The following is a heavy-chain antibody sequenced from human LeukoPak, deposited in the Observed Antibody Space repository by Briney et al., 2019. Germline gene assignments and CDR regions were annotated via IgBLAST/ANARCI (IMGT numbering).Heavy chain of an antibody. Sequence: PGKSLRLSCAASGFTFSSYGMHWVRQAPGKGLAGVAVIWSDGTNKYYADSVKGRFAISRDDSNNMVYLQMNSLRAEDTAVYYCAKDVERGFDYTNSLDYWGQGTLVTVSS. CDR2: IWSDGTNK. J-gene: IGHJ4*02. D-gene: IGHD4-11*01. CDR1: GFTFSSYG. V-gene: IGHV3-33*06. CDR3: AKDVERGFDYTNSLDY.